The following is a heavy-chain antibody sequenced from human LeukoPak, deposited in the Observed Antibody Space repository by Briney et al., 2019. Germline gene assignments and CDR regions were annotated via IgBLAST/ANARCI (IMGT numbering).Heavy chain of an antibody. CDR1: GGSISSYY. V-gene: IGHV4-59*08. CDR3: ARRGGGRGYCSGGSCSLDY. Sequence: PSETLSLTCTVSGGSISSYYWSWIRQPPGKGLEWIGYIYYSGSTNYNPSLKSRVTISVDTSKNQFSLKLSSVTAADTAVYYCARRGGGRGYCSGGSCSLDYWGQGTLVTVSS. D-gene: IGHD2-15*01. CDR2: IYYSGST. J-gene: IGHJ4*02.